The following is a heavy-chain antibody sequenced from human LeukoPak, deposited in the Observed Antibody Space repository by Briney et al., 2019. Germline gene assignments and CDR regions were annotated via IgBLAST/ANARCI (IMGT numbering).Heavy chain of an antibody. CDR3: ARNGYSSSWYDFWFDT. CDR2: IYTSGST. Sequence: PSETLSLTCTVSGGSISSYYWSWIRQPAGKGLEWIGHIYTSGSTNYNPSLKSRVTMSVDTSKNQFSLKVNSVTAADTAVYYCARNGYSSSWYDFWFDTWGQGTLVTVSS. D-gene: IGHD6-13*01. V-gene: IGHV4-4*07. CDR1: GGSISSYY. J-gene: IGHJ5*02.